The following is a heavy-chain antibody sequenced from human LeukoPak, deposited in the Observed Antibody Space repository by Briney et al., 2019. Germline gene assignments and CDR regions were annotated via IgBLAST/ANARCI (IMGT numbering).Heavy chain of an antibody. J-gene: IGHJ4*02. CDR2: MNPNRGNK. CDR1: GYTFTSYY. D-gene: IGHD4-11*01. Sequence: ASVTVSCKASGYTFTSYYINWVRQATGQGLEWMGWMNPNRGNKGYAHKCQGGATMTRNTSISTSYMQMIRPRSETTTVYYVTRVEEGGFDYWGQGTLVTVSS. CDR3: TRVEEGGFDY. V-gene: IGHV1-8*01.